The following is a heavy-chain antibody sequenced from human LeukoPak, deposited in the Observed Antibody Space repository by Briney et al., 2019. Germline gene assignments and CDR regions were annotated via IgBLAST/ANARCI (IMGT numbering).Heavy chain of an antibody. CDR3: ARDLHYYVAMDV. D-gene: IGHD3-10*02. CDR2: ISGTGYTI. J-gene: IGHJ6*02. V-gene: IGHV3-48*03. Sequence: PGGSLRLSCAASGFTFSSYEMNWVRQAPGKGLEWVSYISGTGYTIFYADSVKGRFTTSRDNAKSSLYLQMNSLRAEDTALYYCARDLHYYVAMDVWGQGTTVTVSS. CDR1: GFTFSSYE.